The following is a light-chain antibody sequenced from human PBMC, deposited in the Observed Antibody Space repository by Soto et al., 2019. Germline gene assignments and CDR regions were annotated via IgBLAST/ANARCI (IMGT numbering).Light chain of an antibody. CDR1: SSDIGGYEY. Sequence: QSVLTQPPSASGSPGQSVTISCTGSSSDIGGYEYVSWYQQHPGKAPKLMIYDVTKRPSGVPDRFSGSKSGNTASLTVSGRQAEDEAYYYCSSYAGTNNLLFGGGTKLTVL. CDR2: DVT. V-gene: IGLV2-8*01. CDR3: SSYAGTNNLL. J-gene: IGLJ2*01.